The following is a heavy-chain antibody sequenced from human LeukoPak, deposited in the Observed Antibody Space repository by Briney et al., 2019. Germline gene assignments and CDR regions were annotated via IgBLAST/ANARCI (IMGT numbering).Heavy chain of an antibody. Sequence: PGGSLRLSCAASGFTFSSYGMHWVRQAPGEGLEWVAVIWYDGSNKYYADSVKGRFTISRDNSKNTLYLQMNSLRAKDTAVYYCAKESRHCSGGSCYGDAFDIWGQGTMVTVSS. J-gene: IGHJ3*02. CDR2: IWYDGSNK. CDR1: GFTFSSYG. V-gene: IGHV3-33*06. CDR3: AKESRHCSGGSCYGDAFDI. D-gene: IGHD2-15*01.